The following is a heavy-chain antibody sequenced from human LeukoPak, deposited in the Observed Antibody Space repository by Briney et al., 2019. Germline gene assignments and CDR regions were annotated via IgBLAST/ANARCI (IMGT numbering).Heavy chain of an antibody. D-gene: IGHD2-2*01. CDR1: GYTFISYG. J-gene: IGHJ6*02. V-gene: IGHV1-18*01. CDR3: MREGCSSSSCNTYGMDV. CDR2: ISAYNGNT. Sequence: GASVKVSCKASGYTFISYGISWVRQAPGQGLEWMGWISAYNGNTYYAQKLQGRVTMTTDTYTNPAYMELRSLRAADTDGYYCMREGCSSSSCNTYGMDVWGQGTTVTVSS.